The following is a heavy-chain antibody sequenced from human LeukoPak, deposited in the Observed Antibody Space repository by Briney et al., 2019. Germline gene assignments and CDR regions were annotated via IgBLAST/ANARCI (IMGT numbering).Heavy chain of an antibody. D-gene: IGHD1-26*01. V-gene: IGHV3-53*01. J-gene: IGHJ4*02. CDR2: IYSGGST. CDR3: ARDSRSGSYDY. Sequence: TGGSLRLSCAASGFTVSSNYMSWVRQAPGKGLEWVSVIYSGGSTYYADSVKGRSTISRDNSKNTLYLQMNSLRAEDTAVYYCARDSRSGSYDYWGQGTLVTVSS. CDR1: GFTVSSNY.